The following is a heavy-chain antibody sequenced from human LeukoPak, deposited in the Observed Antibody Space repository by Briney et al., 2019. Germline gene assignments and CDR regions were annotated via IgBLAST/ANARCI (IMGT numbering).Heavy chain of an antibody. D-gene: IGHD2-21*01. J-gene: IGHJ5*02. Sequence: GASVKVSCKASGYTFTSYGISWVRQAPGQGLEWMGWISTYNGNTNYLQKFQGRVTLTTDRSTSTAYMELRSLRPDDTAMYFCARDFSLYCGEHGCDGGNWSDPWGQGTLVTVSS. CDR3: ARDFSLYCGEHGCDGGNWSDP. V-gene: IGHV1-18*04. CDR2: ISTYNGNT. CDR1: GYTFTSYG.